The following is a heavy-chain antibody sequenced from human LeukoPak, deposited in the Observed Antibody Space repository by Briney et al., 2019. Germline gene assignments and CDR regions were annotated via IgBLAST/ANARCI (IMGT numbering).Heavy chain of an antibody. Sequence: GGSLRLSCAASGFTFSSYAMHWVRQAPGKGLEWVAVISYDGSNKYYADSVKGRFTISRDNSKNTLYLQMNSLRAEDTAVYYCARDSFSWLYCGDDCYYYYYYGMDVWGQGTTVTVSS. V-gene: IGHV3-30*04. CDR2: ISYDGSNK. CDR3: ARDSFSWLYCGDDCYYYYYYGMDV. D-gene: IGHD2-21*02. J-gene: IGHJ6*02. CDR1: GFTFSSYA.